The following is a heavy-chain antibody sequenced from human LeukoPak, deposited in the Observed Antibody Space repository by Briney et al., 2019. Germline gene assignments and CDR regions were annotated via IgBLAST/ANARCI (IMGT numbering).Heavy chain of an antibody. V-gene: IGHV3-33*01. CDR3: ARDEQLLWFGEY. CDR2: IWYDGSNK. D-gene: IGHD3-10*01. CDR1: GFTFSSYG. J-gene: IGHJ4*02. Sequence: PGRSLRLSCAASGFTFSSYGMHWVRPAPGKGLEWVAVIWYDGSNKYYADSVKGRFTISRDNSKNTLYLQMNSLRAEDTAVYYCARDEQLLWFGEYWGQGTLVTVSS.